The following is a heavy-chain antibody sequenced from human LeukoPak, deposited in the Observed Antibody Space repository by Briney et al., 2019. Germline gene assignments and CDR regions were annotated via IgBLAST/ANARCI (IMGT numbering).Heavy chain of an antibody. CDR2: INQDGSEK. CDR3: ARPVGNGYYYD. Sequence: GGSLRLSCAASGFTFSSYWMSWVRQAPGKGLEGVANINQDGSEKYYVDSVKGRFTISRDNAKNSLYLQMNGLRAEDTAVYYCARPVGNGYYYDWGQGTLVTVSS. D-gene: IGHD3-22*01. CDR1: GFTFSSYW. J-gene: IGHJ4*02. V-gene: IGHV3-7*04.